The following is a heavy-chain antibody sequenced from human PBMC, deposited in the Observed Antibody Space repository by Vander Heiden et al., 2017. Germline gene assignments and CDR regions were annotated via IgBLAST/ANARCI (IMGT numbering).Heavy chain of an antibody. J-gene: IGHJ5*02. CDR3: ARHVYDFWSGLKNWFDP. CDR1: GGSISSSTYY. D-gene: IGHD3-3*01. V-gene: IGHV4-39*01. Sequence: QPQLQEPGLGLAKPSETLLITCTVSGGSISSSTYYPRWIRQPPGKGLDWIGSIYYSGSTYYNPSLKSRVTISVDTSKNQFSLMLSSVTAADTAVYYCARHVYDFWSGLKNWFDPWGQGTLVTVSS. CDR2: IYYSGST.